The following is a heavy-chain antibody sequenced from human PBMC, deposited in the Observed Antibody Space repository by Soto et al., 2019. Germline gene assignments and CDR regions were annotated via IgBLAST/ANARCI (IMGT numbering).Heavy chain of an antibody. D-gene: IGHD2-2*01. CDR1: GYTFTSYG. V-gene: IGHV1-18*04. J-gene: IGHJ6*02. Sequence: QVQLVQSGAEVKKPGASVKVSCKASGYTFTSYGISWVRQAPGQGLEWMGWISAYNGNTNYAQKLQGRVTMTTDTSTSTAYMELRSLRSDDTAVYYCTTGQTGYCSPTRCYILYSSYADMDVWGQGTTVTVSS. CDR2: ISAYNGNT. CDR3: TTGQTGYCSPTRCYILYSSYADMDV.